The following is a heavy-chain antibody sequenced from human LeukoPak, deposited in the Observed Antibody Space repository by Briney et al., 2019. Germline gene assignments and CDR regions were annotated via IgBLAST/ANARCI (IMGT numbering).Heavy chain of an antibody. Sequence: PGGSLRLSCAASGFTFSSYWMSWVRQAPGKGLEWVANIKQDGSEKYYVDSVKGRFTISRDNAKNSPYLQMNSLRAEDTAVYYCARIKAMVTRYFDYWGQGTLVTVSS. J-gene: IGHJ4*02. V-gene: IGHV3-7*01. CDR3: ARIKAMVTRYFDY. CDR2: IKQDGSEK. CDR1: GFTFSSYW. D-gene: IGHD5-18*01.